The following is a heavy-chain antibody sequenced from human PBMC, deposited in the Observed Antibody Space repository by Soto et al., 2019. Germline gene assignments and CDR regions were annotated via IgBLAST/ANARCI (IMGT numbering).Heavy chain of an antibody. CDR2: IYYSGST. V-gene: IGHV4-30-4*02. CDR1: GGSISSGDYY. CDR3: ARDLIVDGPDNYAMDV. Sequence: SETLSLTCTVSGGSISSGDYYWSWIRQPPGKGLEWIGYIYYSGSTYYNPSLKSRVTMTRDTSLTTVYMQLNRLTSDDSAVYYCARDLIVDGPDNYAMDVWGQGTTVTVSS. D-gene: IGHD3-22*01. J-gene: IGHJ6*02.